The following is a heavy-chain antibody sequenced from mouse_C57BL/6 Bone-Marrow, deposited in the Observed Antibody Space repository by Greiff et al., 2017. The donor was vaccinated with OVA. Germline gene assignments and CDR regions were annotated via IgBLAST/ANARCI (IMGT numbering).Heavy chain of an antibody. V-gene: IGHV1-50*01. J-gene: IGHJ3*01. Sequence: QVQLQQPGAELVKPGASVKLSCKASGYTFTSYWMQWVKQRPGQGLEWIGEIDPSDSYTNYNQKFKGKATLTVDTSSSTAYMQLSSLTSEDSAVYYCASQSFYYYGSSYGFAYWGQGTLVTVSA. CDR3: ASQSFYYYGSSYGFAY. D-gene: IGHD1-1*01. CDR2: IDPSDSYT. CDR1: GYTFTSYW.